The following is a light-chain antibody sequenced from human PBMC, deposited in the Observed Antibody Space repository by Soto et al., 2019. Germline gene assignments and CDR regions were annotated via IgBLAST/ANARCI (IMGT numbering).Light chain of an antibody. V-gene: IGKV1-12*01. J-gene: IGKJ5*01. Sequence: DIQMTQSPSSVSASVGDRVTITCRSSQHISSWLAWYQQKPGKAPKLLIYAASTLQSGVPSRFSGSGSGADFTLTINDLQPEDFATYYCQQANSFSITFGQGTRLEIK. CDR3: QQANSFSIT. CDR1: QHISSW. CDR2: AAS.